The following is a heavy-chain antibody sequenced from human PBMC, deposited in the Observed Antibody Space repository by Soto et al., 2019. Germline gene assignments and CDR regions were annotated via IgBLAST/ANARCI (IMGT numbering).Heavy chain of an antibody. J-gene: IGHJ5*02. V-gene: IGHV1-69*13. CDR3: ARDPAAAGSVWFDP. Sequence: SVKVSCKASGGTFSSYAISWVRQAPGQGLEWMGGIIPIFGTANYAQKFQGRVTITADESTSTAYMELSSLRSEDTAVYYCARDPAAAGSVWFDPWGQGTLVTVSS. CDR2: IIPIFGTA. CDR1: GGTFSSYA. D-gene: IGHD6-13*01.